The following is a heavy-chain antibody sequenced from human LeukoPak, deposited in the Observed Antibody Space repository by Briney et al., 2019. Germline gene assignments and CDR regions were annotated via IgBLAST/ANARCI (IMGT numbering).Heavy chain of an antibody. D-gene: IGHD3-16*02. Sequence: GGSLRLSCAASGFTFSSYSMNWVRQAPGKGLEWGSYISSSSSTIYYADSVKGRFTISRENGKNSLYLQMNSLRAEDTAVYYCARRDDYVWGSYPNYFDYWGQGTLVTVSS. V-gene: IGHV3-48*01. J-gene: IGHJ4*02. CDR2: ISSSSSTI. CDR1: GFTFSSYS. CDR3: ARRDDYVWGSYPNYFDY.